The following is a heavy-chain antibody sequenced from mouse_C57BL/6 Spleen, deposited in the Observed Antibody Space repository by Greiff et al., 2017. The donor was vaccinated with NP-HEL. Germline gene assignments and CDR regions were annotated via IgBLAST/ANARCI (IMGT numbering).Heavy chain of an antibody. Sequence: VQLQQPGAELVRPGSSVKLSCKASGYTFTSYWMDWVKQRPGQGLEWIGNIYPSDSETHYNQKFKDKATLTVDKSSSTAYMQLSSLTSEDSAVYYCARLSLLRPYYFDYWGQGTTLTVSS. J-gene: IGHJ2*01. D-gene: IGHD1-1*01. CDR1: GYTFTSYW. V-gene: IGHV1-61*01. CDR2: IYPSDSET. CDR3: ARLSLLRPYYFDY.